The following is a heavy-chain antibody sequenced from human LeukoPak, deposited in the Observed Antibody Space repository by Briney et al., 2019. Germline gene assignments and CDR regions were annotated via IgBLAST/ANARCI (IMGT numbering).Heavy chain of an antibody. CDR2: IRSKAYGGTT. Sequence: GGSLRLSCTASGFTFGDYAMSWVRQAPGKGLEWVGFIRSKAYGGTTEYAASVKGRFTISRDDSKSIAYLQMNSLKTEDTAVYYCTRARNYYDSKDWGLGTLVTVSS. CDR1: GFTFGDYA. V-gene: IGHV3-49*04. CDR3: TRARNYYDSKD. D-gene: IGHD3-22*01. J-gene: IGHJ4*02.